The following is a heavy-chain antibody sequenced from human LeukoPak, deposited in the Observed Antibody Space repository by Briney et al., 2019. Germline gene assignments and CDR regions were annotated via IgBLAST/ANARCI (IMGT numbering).Heavy chain of an antibody. D-gene: IGHD2-8*01. CDR3: AKGVPGVGFDY. CDR1: GGSINTYY. V-gene: IGHV4-39*07. CDR2: IYYSGST. J-gene: IGHJ4*02. Sequence: SETLSLTCTVSGGSINTYYWGWIRQPPGKGLEWIGSIYYSGSTYYNPSLKSRVTISVDTSKNQFSLKLSSVTAADTAVYYCAKGVPGVGFDYWGQGTLVTVSS.